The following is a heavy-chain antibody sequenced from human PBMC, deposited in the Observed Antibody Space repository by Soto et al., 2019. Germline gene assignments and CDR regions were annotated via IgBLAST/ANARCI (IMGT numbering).Heavy chain of an antibody. D-gene: IGHD5-12*01. CDR2: IYYSGST. J-gene: IGHJ4*02. CDR1: GGSISSSSYY. Sequence: SETLSLTCTVSGGSISSSSYYWGWIRQPPGKGLEWIGSIYYSGSTYYNPSLTSRVTISVDTSKNPFSLKLSSVTAADTAVYYCARRYTGGYDLYYFDYWGQGTLVTVSS. V-gene: IGHV4-39*01. CDR3: ARRYTGGYDLYYFDY.